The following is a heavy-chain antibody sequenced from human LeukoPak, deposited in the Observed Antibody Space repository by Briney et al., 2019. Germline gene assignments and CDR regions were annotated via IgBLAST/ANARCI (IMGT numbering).Heavy chain of an antibody. CDR1: GGSINSYY. D-gene: IGHD1-26*01. Sequence: SETLSLICSVSGGSINSYYWGWVRQPAGKGLEWIGRIYTTGTTNYSPSLKSRLTMSVDTSKNQFSLKLRSVTAADTAVYWCGRKGYTGSYFFVDYWSKEPRVTASS. CDR3: GRKGYTGSYFFVDY. V-gene: IGHV4-4*07. J-gene: IGHJ4*02. CDR2: IYTTGTT.